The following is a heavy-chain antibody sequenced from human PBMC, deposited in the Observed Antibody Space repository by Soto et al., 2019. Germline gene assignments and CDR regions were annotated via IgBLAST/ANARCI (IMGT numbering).Heavy chain of an antibody. D-gene: IGHD3-22*01. CDR1: GGSISSSNW. CDR2: IYHSGST. CDR3: ARAIGGYPYYFDY. J-gene: IGHJ4*02. V-gene: IGHV4-4*02. Sequence: SETLSLTCAVSGGSISSSNWWSWVRQPPGKGLEWIGEIYHSGSTNYNPSLKSRVTISVDKSKNQFSLKLSSVTAADTAVYYCARAIGGYPYYFDYWGQGTLVTVS.